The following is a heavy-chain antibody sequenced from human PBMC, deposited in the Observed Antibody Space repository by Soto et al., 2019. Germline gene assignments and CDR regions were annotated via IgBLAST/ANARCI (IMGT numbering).Heavy chain of an antibody. V-gene: IGHV1-24*01. CDR3: ATGFYGSGSYFSRDY. CDR2: FDPEDGET. CDR1: GYTLTELS. Sequence: ASLKVSCKVSGYTLTELSMHWVRQAPGKGLEWMGGFDPEDGETIYAQKFQGRVTMTEDTSTDTAYMELSSLRSEDTAVYYCATGFYGSGSYFSRDYWGQGTLVTVSS. J-gene: IGHJ4*02. D-gene: IGHD3-10*01.